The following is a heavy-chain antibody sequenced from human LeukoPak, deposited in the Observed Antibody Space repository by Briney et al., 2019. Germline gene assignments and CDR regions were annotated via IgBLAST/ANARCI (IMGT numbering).Heavy chain of an antibody. Sequence: GGSLILSCAGAGFTFSQAWMSWVRQAPGKGLEWVGRIKSKKDGGTTDYAAPVKGRFTISRDDSKNTLYLQMNSLKTEDTAVYYCTTAPTPYYYDRSIWGQGTLVTVSS. CDR2: IKSKKDGGTT. V-gene: IGHV3-15*01. J-gene: IGHJ4*02. D-gene: IGHD3-22*01. CDR3: TTAPTPYYYDRSI. CDR1: GFTFSQAW.